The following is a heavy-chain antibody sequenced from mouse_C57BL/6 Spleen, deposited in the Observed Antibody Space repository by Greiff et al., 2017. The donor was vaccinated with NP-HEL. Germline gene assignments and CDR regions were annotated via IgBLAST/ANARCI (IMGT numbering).Heavy chain of an antibody. Sequence: QVQLKQPGAELVKPGASVKLSCKASGYTFTSYWMHWVKQRPGQGLEWIGMIHPNSGSTNYNEKFKSKATLTVDKSSSTAYMQLSSLTSEDSAVYYCARDDGYSYYFDYWGQGTTLTVSS. CDR1: GYTFTSYW. V-gene: IGHV1-64*01. J-gene: IGHJ2*01. D-gene: IGHD2-3*01. CDR3: ARDDGYSYYFDY. CDR2: IHPNSGST.